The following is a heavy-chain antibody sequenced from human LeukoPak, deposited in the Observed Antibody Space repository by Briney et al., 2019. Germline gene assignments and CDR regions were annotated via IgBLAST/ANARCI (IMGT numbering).Heavy chain of an antibody. CDR1: GFTFSSYA. CDR3: AKAFYDYVWGSYRHPYYFDY. J-gene: IGHJ4*02. V-gene: IGHV3-23*01. D-gene: IGHD3-16*02. CDR2: ISGSGGST. Sequence: GGPLRLSCAASGFTFSSYAMSWVRQAPGKGLEWVSAISGSGGSTYYADSVKGRFTISRDNSKNTLYLQMNSLRAEDTAVYYCAKAFYDYVWGSYRHPYYFDYWGQGTLVTVSS.